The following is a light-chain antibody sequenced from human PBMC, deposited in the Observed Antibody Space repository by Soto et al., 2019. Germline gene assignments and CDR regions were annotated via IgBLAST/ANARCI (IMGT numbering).Light chain of an antibody. J-gene: IGLJ1*01. V-gene: IGLV1-40*01. CDR1: SSNIGARVD. Sequence: QSVLTQPPSVSGAPGQTVTISCTGTSSNIGARVDVHWYQHLPGLAPKLLIYANNIRPSGVPDRFSGSKSDSSASLAISGLQAEDEGDYYCQSYDSSLSGSYAFGTGTKLTVL. CDR3: QSYDSSLSGSYA. CDR2: ANN.